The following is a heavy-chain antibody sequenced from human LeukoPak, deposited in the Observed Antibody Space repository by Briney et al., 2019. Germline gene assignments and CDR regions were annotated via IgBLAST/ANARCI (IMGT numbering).Heavy chain of an antibody. V-gene: IGHV3-9*03. J-gene: IGHJ4*02. CDR3: AKGGYSSGWSHFDY. D-gene: IGHD6-19*01. Sequence: GGSLRLSCAASGFTFDDYAMHWVRQAPGKGLELVSGISWNSGSIGYADSVKGRFTISRDNAKNSLYLQMNSLRAEDMALYYCAKGGYSSGWSHFDYWGQGTLVTVSS. CDR1: GFTFDDYA. CDR2: ISWNSGSI.